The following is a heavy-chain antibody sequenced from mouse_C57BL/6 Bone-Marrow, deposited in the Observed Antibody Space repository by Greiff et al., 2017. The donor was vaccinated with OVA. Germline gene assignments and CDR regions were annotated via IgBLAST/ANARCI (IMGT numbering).Heavy chain of an antibody. CDR2: INPNYGTT. V-gene: IGHV1-39*01. Sequence: VQLQQSGPELVKPGASVKISCKASGYSFTDYNMNWVKQSNGKSLEWIGVINPNYGTTSYNQKFKGKATLTVDQSSSTAYRQLNSLTSEDSAVYYCAFYYGSSYRYVDVWGTGTTVTVAS. CDR1: GYSFTDYN. CDR3: AFYYGSSYRYVDV. J-gene: IGHJ1*03. D-gene: IGHD1-1*01.